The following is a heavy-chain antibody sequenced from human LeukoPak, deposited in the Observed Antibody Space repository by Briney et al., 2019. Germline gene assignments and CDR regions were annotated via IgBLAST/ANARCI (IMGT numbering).Heavy chain of an antibody. CDR3: AKAHHGDYFFYFDY. Sequence: SGGSLRLSCVASGFTFSSYSMQWVRQTPGKGLEWVAILSYDGANKFYGETVKGRFTISRDNSQNTVYLQMNSLRAEDTAVYYCAKAHHGDYFFYFDYWGQGTLVTVSS. CDR1: GFTFSSYS. D-gene: IGHD4-17*01. J-gene: IGHJ4*02. CDR2: LSYDGANK. V-gene: IGHV3-33*05.